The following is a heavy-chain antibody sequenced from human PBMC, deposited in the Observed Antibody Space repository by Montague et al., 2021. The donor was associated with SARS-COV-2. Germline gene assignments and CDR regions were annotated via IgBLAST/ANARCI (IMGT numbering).Heavy chain of an antibody. V-gene: IGHV3-11*01. J-gene: IGHJ6*02. Sequence: SLRLSCAASGFTFTDYFMFWSRQAPGKGLEWISYISASGTDIYYADSVKGRFTISRDNAKNPLYLQMNSLRAEDTAVYYCARDIHTSSREGVDVWGQGTTVTVSS. CDR3: ARDIHTSSREGVDV. CDR2: ISASGTDI. CDR1: GFTFTDYF. D-gene: IGHD6-13*01.